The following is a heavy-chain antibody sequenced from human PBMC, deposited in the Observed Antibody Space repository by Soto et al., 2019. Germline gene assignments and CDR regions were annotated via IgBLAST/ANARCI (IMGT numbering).Heavy chain of an antibody. J-gene: IGHJ6*02. Sequence: QVQLVQSGAEVKKPGSSVTVSCKASGGTFSSYAISWVRQAPGQRLEWMGGIIPIFGTANYAQKFQGRVTITADESTSTAYMELSILRSEDTAVYYCARDQYSSSGERNYYYYYGMDVWGQGTTVTVSS. CDR3: ARDQYSSSGERNYYYYYGMDV. CDR2: IIPIFGTA. D-gene: IGHD6-6*01. CDR1: GGTFSSYA. V-gene: IGHV1-69*01.